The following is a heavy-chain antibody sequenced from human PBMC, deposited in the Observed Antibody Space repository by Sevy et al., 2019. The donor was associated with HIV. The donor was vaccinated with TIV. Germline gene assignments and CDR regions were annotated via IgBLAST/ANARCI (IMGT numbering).Heavy chain of an antibody. V-gene: IGHV4-61*01. J-gene: IGHJ6*02. CDR1: GGSVSSSSYF. CDR2: IYYGGST. CDR3: ARVGGLTDYGMDV. D-gene: IGHD1-26*01. Sequence: SETLSLTCTVSGGSVSSSSYFWSWIRQPPGKGLECVGYIYYGGSTNYNPSLKSRVTISVDTSKNQFSLKLSSVTAADTAVYYCARVGGLTDYGMDVWGQGTTVTVSS.